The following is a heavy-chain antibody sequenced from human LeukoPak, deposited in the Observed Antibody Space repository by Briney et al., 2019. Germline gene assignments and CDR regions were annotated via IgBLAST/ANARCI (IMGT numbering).Heavy chain of an antibody. D-gene: IGHD6-13*01. Sequence: GGSLRLSCAASGFTVSSNYMSWVRQAPGKGLEWVSVIYSGGSTYYADSVKGRFTISRDNSKNTLYLQMNSLRAEDTAVYYCARGLAAAGTNDAFDIWGQGTMVAVSS. CDR2: IYSGGST. CDR1: GFTVSSNY. V-gene: IGHV3-66*01. J-gene: IGHJ3*02. CDR3: ARGLAAAGTNDAFDI.